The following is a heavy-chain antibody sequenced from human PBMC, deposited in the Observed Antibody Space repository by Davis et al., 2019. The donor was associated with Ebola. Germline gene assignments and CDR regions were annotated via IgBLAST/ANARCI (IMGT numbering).Heavy chain of an antibody. J-gene: IGHJ6*04. D-gene: IGHD3-3*01. V-gene: IGHV3-74*01. CDR2: INTDGSSR. CDR3: VGDWNGMHV. CDR1: GFTFSTYW. Sequence: HTGGFLRLSCAASGFTFSTYWMHWVRQVPGKGLVWVSRINTDGSSRNYADSVKGRFTISRDNAKNTLYLQMSGLRAEDTAVYYCVGDWNGMHVWGKGTTVTVSP.